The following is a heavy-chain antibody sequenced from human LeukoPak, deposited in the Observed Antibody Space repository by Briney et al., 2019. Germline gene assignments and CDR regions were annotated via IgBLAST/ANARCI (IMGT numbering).Heavy chain of an antibody. V-gene: IGHV3-66*02. CDR3: ARDGDSNGYYMVPQY. CDR2: IYSGGST. D-gene: IGHD3-22*01. CDR1: GFTVSRNY. Sequence: QSGGSLRLSWAASGFTVSRNYMRWVRQAPGKGLELVAVIYSGGSTYYADSVKGRFTISRDNSKNTLYLQMNSLRAEDTAVYYCARDGDSNGYYMVPQYWGQGTLVTVSS. J-gene: IGHJ4*02.